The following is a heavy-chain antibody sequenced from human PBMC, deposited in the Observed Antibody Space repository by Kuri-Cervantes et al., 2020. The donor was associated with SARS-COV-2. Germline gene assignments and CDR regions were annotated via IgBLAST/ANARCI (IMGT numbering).Heavy chain of an antibody. CDR3: ARVGLWAERSGYYYYFDY. V-gene: IGHV4-61*05. Sequence: SETLSLTCTVSGGSISSSSYYWSWIRQPPGKGLEWIGYIYYSGSTNYNPSLKSRVTISVDTSKNQFSLKLSSMTAADTAVYYCARVGLWAERSGYYYYFDYWGQGTLVTVSS. CDR1: GGSISSSSYY. D-gene: IGHD3-22*01. J-gene: IGHJ4*02. CDR2: IYYSGST.